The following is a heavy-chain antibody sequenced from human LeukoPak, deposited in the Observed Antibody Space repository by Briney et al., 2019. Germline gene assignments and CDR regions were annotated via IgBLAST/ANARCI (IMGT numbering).Heavy chain of an antibody. J-gene: IGHJ4*02. CDR2: IKSDESST. V-gene: IGHV3-74*01. Sequence: PGGSLRLSCVASGFTFSSYWMHWVRQAPGKGLVWVSRIKSDESSTSYADSVKGRFTISRDNAKNTLYLQMNSLRAEDTAVYYCARTRGSSWYFDYWGQGTLVTVSS. CDR3: ARTRGSSWYFDY. D-gene: IGHD6-13*01. CDR1: GFTFSSYW.